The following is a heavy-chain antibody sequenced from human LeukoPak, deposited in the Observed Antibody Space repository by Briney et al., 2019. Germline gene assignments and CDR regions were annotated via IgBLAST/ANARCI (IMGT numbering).Heavy chain of an antibody. D-gene: IGHD3-16*01. CDR2: ISSSSSYI. CDR1: AVTFSSYS. CDR3: ARGTFDYYGMDV. J-gene: IGHJ6*02. Sequence: GGSLRLSCTASAVTFSSYSMNWVRQAPWKGLEWVSSISSSSSYIYYADSVKGRFTISRDNAKNSLYLQMNSLRAEDTAVYYCARGTFDYYGMDVWGQGTTVTVSS. V-gene: IGHV3-21*01.